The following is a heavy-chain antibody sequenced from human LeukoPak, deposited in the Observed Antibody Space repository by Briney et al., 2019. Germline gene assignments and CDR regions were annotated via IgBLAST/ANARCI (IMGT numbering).Heavy chain of an antibody. CDR2: IIPIFGIA. V-gene: IGHV1-69*04. CDR1: GGTFSSYA. D-gene: IGHD4-17*01. CDR3: ARVPHDYGDYVSSHYGMDV. Sequence: SVKVSCKASGGTFSSYAISRVRQAPGQGLEWMGRIIPIFGIANYAQKFQGRVTITADKSTSTAYMELSSLRSEDTAVYYCARVPHDYGDYVSSHYGMDVWGQGTTVTVSS. J-gene: IGHJ6*02.